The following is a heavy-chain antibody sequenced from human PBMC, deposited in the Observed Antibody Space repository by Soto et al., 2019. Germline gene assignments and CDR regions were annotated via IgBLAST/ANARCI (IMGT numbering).Heavy chain of an antibody. V-gene: IGHV1-69*12. D-gene: IGHD3-22*01. CDR2: IIPIFGTA. J-gene: IGHJ4*02. Sequence: QVQLVQSGAEVKKPGSSVKVSCKASGGTFSSYAISWVRQATGQGLEWMGGIIPIFGTANYAQKFQGRFTITGDESTSTAYMELGSLRSEDTAVYYCARVRGIVVVDASFDYWGQGTLFTVSS. CDR3: ARVRGIVVVDASFDY. CDR1: GGTFSSYA.